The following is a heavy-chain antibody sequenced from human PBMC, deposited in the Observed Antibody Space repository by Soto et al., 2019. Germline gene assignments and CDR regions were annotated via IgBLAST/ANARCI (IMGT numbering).Heavy chain of an antibody. J-gene: IGHJ4*02. D-gene: IGHD2-2*02. Sequence: GGSLRLSCAASGFTFNTSAMTWVRQAPGKGLEWVSTTGASGRTTYYAHSVKGRFTVSRDNSKNTLDLQMSSLRAEDTAVYYCATVHNTSRSFDYWGQGTLVTVSS. V-gene: IGHV3-23*01. CDR1: GFTFNTSA. CDR2: TGASGRTT. CDR3: ATVHNTSRSFDY.